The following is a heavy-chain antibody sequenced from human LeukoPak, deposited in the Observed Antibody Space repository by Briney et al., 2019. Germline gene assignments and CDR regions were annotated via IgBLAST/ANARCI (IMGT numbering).Heavy chain of an antibody. CDR2: IYYSGST. Sequence: SETLSLTCTVSGDSISTYSWSWIRQPPGKGLEWIGYIYYSGSTNYNPSLKSRVTISVDTSKNQFSLKLSSVTAADPAVYYCARDPVSSWSDPYYIDVLGKGTTVTVSS. D-gene: IGHD6-13*01. J-gene: IGHJ6*03. CDR1: GDSISTYS. V-gene: IGHV4-59*01. CDR3: ARDPVSSWSDPYYIDV.